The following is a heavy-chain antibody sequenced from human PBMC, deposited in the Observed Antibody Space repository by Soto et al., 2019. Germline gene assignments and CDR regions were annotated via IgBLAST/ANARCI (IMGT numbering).Heavy chain of an antibody. V-gene: IGHV1-46*01. J-gene: IGHJ4*02. Sequence: GASVKVSCKASGYTFTSYYMHWVRQAPGQGLEWMGIINPSGGSTSYAQKFQGRVTMTRDTSTSTVYMELSSLRSEDTAVYYCARGVSIVVVPADTFDYWGQGTLVTVSS. CDR3: ARGVSIVVVPADTFDY. CDR1: GYTFTSYY. CDR2: INPSGGST. D-gene: IGHD2-2*01.